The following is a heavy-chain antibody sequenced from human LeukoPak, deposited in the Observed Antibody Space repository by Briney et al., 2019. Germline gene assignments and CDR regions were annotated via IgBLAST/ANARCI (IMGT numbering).Heavy chain of an antibody. CDR1: GFTVSSNY. CDR2: IYSGGST. J-gene: IGHJ3*02. Sequence: GGSLRLSCAASGFTVSSNYMSWVRQAPGKGLEWVSVIYSGGSTYYADSVKGRFTISRDNFKNTVYLQMNSLRAEDTAVYYCASTTVTTGVDAFDIWGQGTMVTVSS. D-gene: IGHD4-17*01. CDR3: ASTTVTTGVDAFDI. V-gene: IGHV3-66*01.